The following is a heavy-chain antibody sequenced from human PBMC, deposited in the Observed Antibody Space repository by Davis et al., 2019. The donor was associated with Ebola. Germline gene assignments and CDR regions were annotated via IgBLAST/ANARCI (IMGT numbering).Heavy chain of an antibody. V-gene: IGHV3-30*18. CDR2: ISYDGSNK. CDR1: GFIFSSYG. Sequence: PGGSLRLSCAASGFIFSSYGMHWVRQAPGKGLEWVAVISYDGSNKYYADSVKGRFTISRDNSKNTLYLQMNSLRAEDTAVYYCAKGVTIPDVWGKGTTVTVSS. J-gene: IGHJ6*04. CDR3: AKGVTIPDV. D-gene: IGHD4-17*01.